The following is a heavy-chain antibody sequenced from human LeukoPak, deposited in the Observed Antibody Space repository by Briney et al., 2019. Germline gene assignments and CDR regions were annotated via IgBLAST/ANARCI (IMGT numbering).Heavy chain of an antibody. V-gene: IGHV3-49*03. CDR1: GFTFGDYA. CDR3: TRAAMVRGAYYYFDY. CDR2: IRSKAYGGTT. J-gene: IGHJ4*02. D-gene: IGHD3-10*01. Sequence: PGGSLRLSCTASGFTFGDYAMSWFRQAPGKGLEWVGFIRSKAYGGTTEYAASVKGRFTISRDDSKSIAYLQMNSLKTEDTAVYYCTRAAMVRGAYYYFDYWGQGTLVTVSS.